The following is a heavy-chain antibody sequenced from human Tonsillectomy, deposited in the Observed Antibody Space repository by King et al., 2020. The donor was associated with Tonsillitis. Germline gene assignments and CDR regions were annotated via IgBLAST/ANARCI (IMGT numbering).Heavy chain of an antibody. CDR3: ARAEYDFWSGYYMDV. Sequence: VQLVESGAEVKKPGASVMVSCKASGYTFTGYYMHWVRQAPGQGLEWMGWINPNSGGTNYAQKFQGRVTMTRDTSVSTAYMELSRLRSDDTAVYYCARAEYDFWSGYYMDVWGKGTTVTVSS. D-gene: IGHD3-3*01. J-gene: IGHJ6*03. V-gene: IGHV1-2*02. CDR2: INPNSGGT. CDR1: GYTFTGYY.